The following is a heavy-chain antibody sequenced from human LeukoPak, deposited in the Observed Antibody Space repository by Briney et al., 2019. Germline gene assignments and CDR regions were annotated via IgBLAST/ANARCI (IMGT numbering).Heavy chain of an antibody. CDR3: ARDLRSSLVA. D-gene: IGHD2-2*01. V-gene: IGHV3-7*01. CDR2: INPDGSEK. J-gene: IGHJ5*02. Sequence: PGGSLRLSCAACGFTFSTSWMTWVRQAPGKGLEWVANINPDGSEKNYVDSVKGRFTVSRDNAENSLFLQVNSLRADGTALYYCARDLRSSLVAWGQGILVTVSS. CDR1: GFTFSTSW.